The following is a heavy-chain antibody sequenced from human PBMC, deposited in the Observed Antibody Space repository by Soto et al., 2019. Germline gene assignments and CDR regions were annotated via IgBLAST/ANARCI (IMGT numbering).Heavy chain of an antibody. Sequence: SETLSLTCTVSGGSISSSSYYWGWIRQPPGKGLEWIGSIYYSGSTYYNQSLKSRVTISVDTSKNQFSLKLSSVTAADTAVYYCELTGYDIDYWGQGTLVTVSS. CDR3: ELTGYDIDY. J-gene: IGHJ4*02. D-gene: IGHD3-9*01. CDR1: GGSISSSSYY. V-gene: IGHV4-39*01. CDR2: IYYSGST.